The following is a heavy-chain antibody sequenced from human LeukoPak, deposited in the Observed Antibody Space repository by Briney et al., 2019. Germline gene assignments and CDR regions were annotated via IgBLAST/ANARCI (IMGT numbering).Heavy chain of an antibody. D-gene: IGHD3-10*01. J-gene: IGHJ4*02. CDR3: ARAWAPLGYKVYPTDY. CDR1: GFTFSNFA. CDR2: ISYDGNNK. Sequence: GGSLRLSCAASGFTFSNFALHWVRLAPGKGLEWVAIISYDGNNKDYADSVKGRFTISRDNSKSTLFLQLNSLKTEDTAVYYCARAWAPLGYKVYPTDYWGLGTLVTVSS. V-gene: IGHV3-30*04.